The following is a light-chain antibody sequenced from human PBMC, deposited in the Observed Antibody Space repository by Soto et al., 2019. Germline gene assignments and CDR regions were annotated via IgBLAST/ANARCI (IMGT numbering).Light chain of an antibody. Sequence: NFMLTQPHSVSESPGKTVTISCTRSSGSIGSNSVQWYQQRPGSAPTTVIYEDDQRPSGVPNRFAGSIDRSSNSVSLTISGLQTEDEADYYCQSYDTHTVVFGGGTKVTVL. V-gene: IGLV6-57*04. J-gene: IGLJ2*01. CDR1: SGSIGSNS. CDR2: EDD. CDR3: QSYDTHTVV.